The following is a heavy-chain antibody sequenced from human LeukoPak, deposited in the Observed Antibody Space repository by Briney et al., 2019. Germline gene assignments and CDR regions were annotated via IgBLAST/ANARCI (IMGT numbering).Heavy chain of an antibody. CDR2: IYTSGST. V-gene: IGHV4-61*02. Sequence: SETLSLTCTVSGGSISSGSYYWSWIRQPAGKGLEWIGRIYTSGSTSYNPSLKSRVTISVDTSKNQFSLKLSSVTAADTAVYYCARDAPLDYYDSSGYWGPLYYFDYWGQGTLVTVSS. CDR1: GGSISSGSYY. J-gene: IGHJ4*02. CDR3: ARDAPLDYYDSSGYWGPLYYFDY. D-gene: IGHD3-22*01.